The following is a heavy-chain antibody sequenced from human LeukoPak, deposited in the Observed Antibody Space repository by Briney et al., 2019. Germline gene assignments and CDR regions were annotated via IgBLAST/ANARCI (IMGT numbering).Heavy chain of an antibody. D-gene: IGHD3-22*01. CDR3: ARDLNPPTYYYDSSEGGEDWFDP. Sequence: ASVKVSCKASGYTFTSYYMHWVRQAPGQGLEWMGIINPSGGSTSYAQKFQGRATMTRDMSTSTVYMELSSLRSEDTAVYYCARDLNPPTYYYDSSEGGEDWFDPWGQGTLVTVSS. V-gene: IGHV1-46*01. J-gene: IGHJ5*02. CDR1: GYTFTSYY. CDR2: INPSGGST.